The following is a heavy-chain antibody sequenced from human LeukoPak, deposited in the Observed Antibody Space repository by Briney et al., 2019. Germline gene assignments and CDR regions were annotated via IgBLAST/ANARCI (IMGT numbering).Heavy chain of an antibody. CDR1: GFTFSSYG. Sequence: GGSLRLSCAASGFTFSSYGMHWVRQAPGKGLERVAVIWYDGSNKYYADSVKGRFTISRDNSKNTLYLQMNSLRAEDTAVYYCARAGYYYDSSGRILYYFDYWGQGTLVTVSS. CDR3: ARAGYYYDSSGRILYYFDY. V-gene: IGHV3-33*01. CDR2: IWYDGSNK. D-gene: IGHD3-22*01. J-gene: IGHJ4*02.